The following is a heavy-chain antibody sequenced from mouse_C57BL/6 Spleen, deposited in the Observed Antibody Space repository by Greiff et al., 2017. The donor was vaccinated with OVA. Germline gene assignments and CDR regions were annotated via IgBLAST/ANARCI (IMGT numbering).Heavy chain of an antibody. D-gene: IGHD2-1*01. J-gene: IGHJ4*01. V-gene: IGHV1-74*01. CDR2: IHPSDSDT. Sequence: QVQLQQPGAELVKPGASVKVSCKASGYTFTSYWMHWVKQRPGQGLEWIGRIHPSDSDTNYNQKFKGKATLTVDKSSSTAYMQLSSLTSEDAAVYYCAMGGNYVGAMDYWGQGTSVTVSS. CDR1: GYTFTSYW. CDR3: AMGGNYVGAMDY.